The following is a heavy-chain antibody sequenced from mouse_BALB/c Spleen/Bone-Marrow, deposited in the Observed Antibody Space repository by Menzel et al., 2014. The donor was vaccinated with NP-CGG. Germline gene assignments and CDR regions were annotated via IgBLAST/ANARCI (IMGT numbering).Heavy chain of an antibody. V-gene: IGHV10S3*01. Sequence: EVMLVESGGGLVQPKGSLKLSCAASGFTFNTNAMNWVRQAPGKGLEWVARIRGKSNNYATYYADSVKDRFTISRDDSQSILYLQMNNLRTEDTGIYYCVGYYYDYWGQGTSVTVSS. CDR2: IRGKSNNYAT. CDR3: VGYYYDY. D-gene: IGHD1-1*01. J-gene: IGHJ4*01. CDR1: GFTFNTNA.